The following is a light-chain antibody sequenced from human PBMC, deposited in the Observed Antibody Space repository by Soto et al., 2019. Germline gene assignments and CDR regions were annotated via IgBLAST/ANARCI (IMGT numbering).Light chain of an antibody. CDR1: QSIRIY. V-gene: IGKV1-39*01. CDR3: QQSDKTPT. CDR2: TAS. J-gene: IGKJ4*01. Sequence: DIQMTQSPSSLSAHVGDRVTIACRASQSIRIYLNWYQQKPGNAPMLLINTASILQSGVPSRFRGSGAGTEFTLTISRLQPEAFASYYCQQSDKTPTFGGGTKVEMK.